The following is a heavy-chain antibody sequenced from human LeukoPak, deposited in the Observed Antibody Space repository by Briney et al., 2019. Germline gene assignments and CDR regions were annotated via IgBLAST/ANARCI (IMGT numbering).Heavy chain of an antibody. Sequence: GGSLRLSCAASGFTFSSNWMHWVRQAPGKGLVWVSRINEDGSTTNYADSVKGRSTIFRDNAKNTLHLQMNSLRAEDTAVYYCVRDLGGRSGHWGQGTLVTVSS. CDR3: VRDLGGRSGH. J-gene: IGHJ4*02. D-gene: IGHD1-26*01. V-gene: IGHV3-74*01. CDR1: GFTFSSNW. CDR2: INEDGSTT.